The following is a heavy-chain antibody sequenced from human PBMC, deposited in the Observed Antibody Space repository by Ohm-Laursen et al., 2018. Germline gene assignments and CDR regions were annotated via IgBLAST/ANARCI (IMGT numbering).Heavy chain of an antibody. D-gene: IGHD3-22*01. Sequence: GSLRLSCAASGFTFSSYWMHWVRQAPGKGLVWVSHVNTDGRTTSYADSVKGRFTISRDNAKNTLYLQMNSLRAEYTAIYYCASSLSSYYYDSSGYYIDPWGQGTLVTVSS. CDR2: VNTDGRTT. J-gene: IGHJ5*02. CDR1: GFTFSSYW. CDR3: ASSLSSYYYDSSGYYIDP. V-gene: IGHV3-74*01.